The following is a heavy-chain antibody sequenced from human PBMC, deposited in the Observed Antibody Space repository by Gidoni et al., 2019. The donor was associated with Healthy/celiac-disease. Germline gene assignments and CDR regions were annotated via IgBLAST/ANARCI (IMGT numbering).Heavy chain of an antibody. CDR2: ISGSGGST. V-gene: IGHV3-23*01. CDR3: AKDRSERGYSYRGSDFDY. CDR1: GFTFSRYA. J-gene: IGHJ4*02. D-gene: IGHD5-18*01. Sequence: EVQLLESGGGLVQPGGSLRLSCAASGFTFSRYAMSWVRQATGKGLEWVSAISGSGGSTYYADSVKGRFTISRDNSKNTLYLQMNSLRAEDTAVYYCAKDRSERGYSYRGSDFDYWGQGTLVTVSS.